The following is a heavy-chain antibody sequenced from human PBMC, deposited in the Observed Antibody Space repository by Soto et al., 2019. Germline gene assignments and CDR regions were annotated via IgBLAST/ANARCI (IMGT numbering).Heavy chain of an antibody. Sequence: TSETLSLTCAVSGYSISSGCYWCWIRQAPGKGLEWIGSIHHSGSTYYNPSLKSRLTISVDKSKNQISLRLNSVNAAETAVYYCARAHSFRIRIALSGGMGLDYWGQGLLVTVSS. D-gene: IGHD1-1*01. CDR2: IHHSGST. J-gene: IGHJ4*02. CDR1: GYSISSGCY. CDR3: ARAHSFRIRIALSGGMGLDY. V-gene: IGHV4-38-2*01.